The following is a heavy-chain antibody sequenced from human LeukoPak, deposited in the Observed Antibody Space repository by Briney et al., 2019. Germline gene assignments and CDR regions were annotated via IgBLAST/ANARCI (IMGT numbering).Heavy chain of an antibody. CDR3: AKEGYYDSSGLFDY. D-gene: IGHD3-22*01. CDR2: IKGDGIST. CDR1: GFDFSSNW. V-gene: IGHV3-74*01. J-gene: IGHJ4*02. Sequence: GGSLRLSCAASGFDFSSNWMHWVRHAPGQGLVWVSRIKGDGISTNYADSVKGRFTISRDIAKNTLYLQMNSLRAEDTAVYYCAKEGYYDSSGLFDYWGQGTLVTVSS.